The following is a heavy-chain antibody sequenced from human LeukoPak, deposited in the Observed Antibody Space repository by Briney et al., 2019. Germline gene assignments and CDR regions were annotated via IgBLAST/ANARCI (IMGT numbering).Heavy chain of an antibody. V-gene: IGHV1-2*02. CDR1: GYTFTGYY. J-gene: IGHJ3*02. D-gene: IGHD1-26*01. CDR3: AIHEEWELLTDGAFDI. CDR2: INPNSGGT. Sequence: ASVKVSCKASGYTFTGYYMHWVRQAPGQGLEWMGWINPNSGGTNYAQKFQGRVTMTRDTSISTAYMELSRLRSDDTAVYYCAIHEEWELLTDGAFDIWGQGTMVTVSS.